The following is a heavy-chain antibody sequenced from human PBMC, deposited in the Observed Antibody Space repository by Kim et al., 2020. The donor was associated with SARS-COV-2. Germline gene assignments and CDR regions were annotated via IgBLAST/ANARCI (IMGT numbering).Heavy chain of an antibody. Sequence: GGSLRLSCAASGFTFSSYWMSWVRQAPGKGLEWVANIKQDGSEKYYVDSVKGRFTISRDNAKNSLLLQMNSLRAEDTTVYYCARTYGSGSYPFFFDYWGQGTLVTVSS. CDR3: ARTYGSGSYPFFFDY. J-gene: IGHJ4*02. CDR2: IKQDGSEK. CDR1: GFTFSSYW. D-gene: IGHD3-10*01. V-gene: IGHV3-7*01.